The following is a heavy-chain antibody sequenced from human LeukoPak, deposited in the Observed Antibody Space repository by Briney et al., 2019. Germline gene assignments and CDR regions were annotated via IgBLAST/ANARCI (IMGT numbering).Heavy chain of an antibody. CDR1: GFTFSSYS. CDR3: ARDHDVAAAGTN. D-gene: IGHD6-13*01. Sequence: SGGSLRLSCAASGFTFSSYSMNWVRQAPGKGLEWVSSISSSSSYIYYADSVKGRFTISRDNAKNSLYLQMNSLRAEDTAVYYCARDHDVAAAGTNWGQGTLVTVSS. J-gene: IGHJ4*02. CDR2: ISSSSSYI. V-gene: IGHV3-21*01.